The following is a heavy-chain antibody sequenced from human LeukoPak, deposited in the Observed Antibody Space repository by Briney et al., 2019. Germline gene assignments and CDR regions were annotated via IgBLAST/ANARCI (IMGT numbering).Heavy chain of an antibody. V-gene: IGHV3-23*01. Sequence: GGSLRLSCAASGFTFRSYAMSWVRQAPGKGLEWVSVISDSGGSTYYVDSVKGRFTISRDNSKNTLYLQMNSLRAEDTAVYYCAKGSTKRQQFDYWGQGTLVTVSS. D-gene: IGHD6-13*01. CDR1: GFTFRSYA. J-gene: IGHJ4*02. CDR2: ISDSGGST. CDR3: AKGSTKRQQFDY.